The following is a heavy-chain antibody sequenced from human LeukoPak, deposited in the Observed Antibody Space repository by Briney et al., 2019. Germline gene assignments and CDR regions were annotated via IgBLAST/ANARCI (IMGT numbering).Heavy chain of an antibody. Sequence: PGGSLRLSCAASGFTFSSYAMSWVRQAPGKGLEWVSALSGSGDSTYYADSVKGRFTISRDNSKNTLYLQMNSLRAEDTAVYYCAKAEGYDFWSGYYNNWFDPWGQGTLVTVSS. CDR1: GFTFSSYA. CDR2: LSGSGDST. CDR3: AKAEGYDFWSGYYNNWFDP. J-gene: IGHJ5*02. V-gene: IGHV3-23*01. D-gene: IGHD3-3*01.